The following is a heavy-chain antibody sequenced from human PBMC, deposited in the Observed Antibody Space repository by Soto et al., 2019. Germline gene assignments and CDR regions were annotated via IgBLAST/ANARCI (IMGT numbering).Heavy chain of an antibody. CDR3: ARQGYCSNTACYSVDS. J-gene: IGHJ4*02. CDR2: IYPGDSNT. Sequence: PGESLKISCXGSGYSFTSYWIGWVRQMPGKGLEWMGIIYPGDSNTRYSPSFQGQVTISADKSISSAYLQWSSLKASDTAMYYRARQGYCSNTACYSVDSWGQGTLVTVSS. CDR1: GYSFTSYW. V-gene: IGHV5-51*01. D-gene: IGHD2-2*02.